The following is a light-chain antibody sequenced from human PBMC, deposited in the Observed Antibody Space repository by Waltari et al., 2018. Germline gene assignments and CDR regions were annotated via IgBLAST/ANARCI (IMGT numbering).Light chain of an antibody. Sequence: QSALTQPRSVSGSHGQSVTISCSGTSSDVGSDNFVSWYQQHPGNAPKLLIYDVVKRPSGVPDRFSGSKSGNTASLTISGLQTEDVSDYYCCSYAGSYTFVFGGGTQLTVL. CDR3: CSYAGSYTFV. CDR2: DVV. CDR1: SSDVGSDNF. J-gene: IGLJ7*01. V-gene: IGLV2-11*01.